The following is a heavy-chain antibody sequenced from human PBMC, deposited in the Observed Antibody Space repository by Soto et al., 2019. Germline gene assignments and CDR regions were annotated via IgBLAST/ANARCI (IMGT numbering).Heavy chain of an antibody. CDR2: ISGSGVST. V-gene: IGHV3-23*01. D-gene: IGHD2-15*01. CDR3: ATDYSLTGYCSAGRCYSEY. Sequence: EVQLLESGGTLGQPGGSLRLSCVASGFTFSSYAMSWVRQAPGKGLEWVSGISGSGVSTYYADSVRGRFSISRDYSKNTVYLPMNSLRAEDTAVYFCATDYSLTGYCSAGRCYSEYWGQGTLVSVSS. CDR1: GFTFSSYA. J-gene: IGHJ4*02.